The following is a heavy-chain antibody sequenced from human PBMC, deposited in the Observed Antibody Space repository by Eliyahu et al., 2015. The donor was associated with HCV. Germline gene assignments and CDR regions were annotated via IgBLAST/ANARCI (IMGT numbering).Heavy chain of an antibody. CDR1: GYTFIRFP. V-gene: IGHV1-3*01. CDR2: INAGNGNT. CDR3: ATDSGGDEAYFDF. J-gene: IGHJ4*02. D-gene: IGHD2-21*02. Sequence: QVQLAQSGAEVQKPGASVKISCKTSGYTFIRFPIHWVRQAPGQRLEWMGRINAGNGNTKYSENLQGRVTITRDTSASTAYMELSSLRSEDTAVYYCATDSGGDEAYFDFWGQGTRITVSS.